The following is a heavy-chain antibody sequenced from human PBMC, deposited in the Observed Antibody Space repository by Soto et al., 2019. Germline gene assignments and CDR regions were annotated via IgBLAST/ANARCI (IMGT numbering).Heavy chain of an antibody. J-gene: IGHJ4*02. CDR1: GFTFSSYS. Sequence: GGSLRLSCAASGFTFSSYSMNWVRQAPGKGLEWVSYISSSSTIYYADSVKGRFTISRDNAKNSLYLQMNSLRAEDTAVYYCASEGIYGSPPFYYFDYWGQGTLVTVSS. D-gene: IGHD3-10*01. CDR3: ASEGIYGSPPFYYFDY. CDR2: ISSSSTI. V-gene: IGHV3-48*01.